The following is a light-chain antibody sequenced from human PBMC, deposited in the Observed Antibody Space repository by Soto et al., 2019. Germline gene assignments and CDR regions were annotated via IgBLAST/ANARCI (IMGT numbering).Light chain of an antibody. CDR1: QSVSGN. Sequence: EIVMTQSPATLSVSPGERATLSCRASQSVSGNLAWYQQKPGQAPRLLIYGASTRATGIPARLSGSGSGTEVALTISSLQYEDFAVYYCQQYNNWPPTFGQGTKVEIK. V-gene: IGKV3D-15*01. CDR2: GAS. J-gene: IGKJ1*01. CDR3: QQYNNWPPT.